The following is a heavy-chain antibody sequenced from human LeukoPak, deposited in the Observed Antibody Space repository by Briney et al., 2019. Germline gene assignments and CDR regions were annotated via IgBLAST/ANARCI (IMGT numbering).Heavy chain of an antibody. CDR1: GGTFSSYA. V-gene: IGHV1-69*05. D-gene: IGHD5-18*01. J-gene: IGHJ2*01. CDR2: IIPISGTA. CDR3: ARDFKDPLQLGLWYFDL. Sequence: SVKVSCKASGGTFSSYAISWVRQAPGQGLEWMGRIIPISGTANYAQKFKGRVTITTDESTSTAYMELSSLRSEDTAVYYCARDFKDPLQLGLWYFDLWGGGTLVTVSS.